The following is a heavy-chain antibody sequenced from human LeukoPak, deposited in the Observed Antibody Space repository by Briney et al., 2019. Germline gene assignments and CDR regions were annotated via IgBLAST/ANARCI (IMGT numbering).Heavy chain of an antibody. CDR1: GYTFTGYY. Sequence: ASVKVSCKASGYTFTGYYMHWVRQAPGQGLEWMGRINPNSGGTNYAQKFQGGVTMTRDTSISTAYMELSRLRSDDTAVYYCARAYCTNGVCYTYYWGQGTLVTVSS. J-gene: IGHJ4*02. CDR3: ARAYCTNGVCYTYY. CDR2: INPNSGGT. V-gene: IGHV1-2*06. D-gene: IGHD2-8*01.